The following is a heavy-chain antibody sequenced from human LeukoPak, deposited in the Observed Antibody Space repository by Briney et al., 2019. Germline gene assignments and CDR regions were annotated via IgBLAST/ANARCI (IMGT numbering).Heavy chain of an antibody. J-gene: IGHJ3*02. CDR1: GYSFSNYW. CDR2: IYPGEYDI. D-gene: IGHD1-14*01. V-gene: IGHV5-51*01. Sequence: GESLKISCKGSGYSFSNYWIGWVRQMPGKGLEWMGIIYPGEYDIRYSPSFQGQVTISADKSISTAYLQWSSLKASDTAMYYCARTVFTNAFDIWGQGTMVTVSS. CDR3: ARTVFTNAFDI.